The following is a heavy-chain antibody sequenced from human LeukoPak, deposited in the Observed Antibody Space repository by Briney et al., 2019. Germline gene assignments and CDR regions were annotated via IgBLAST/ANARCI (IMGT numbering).Heavy chain of an antibody. J-gene: IGHJ4*02. CDR3: ATDDSGSSFDY. D-gene: IGHD1-26*01. CDR2: IYPGDSDT. V-gene: IGHV5-51*01. Sequence: GESLKISCKGSGYSFTSYWIGWVRQLPGKNLEWMGIIYPGDSDTRYSPSFQGQVTISADKSISTDYLQWSSLKASDTAMYYCATDDSGSSFDYWGQGTLVTVSS. CDR1: GYSFTSYW.